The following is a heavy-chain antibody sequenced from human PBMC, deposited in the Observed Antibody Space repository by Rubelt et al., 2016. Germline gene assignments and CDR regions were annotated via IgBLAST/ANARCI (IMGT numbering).Heavy chain of an antibody. CDR3: ARDLRIVGATTRYYYYGMDV. J-gene: IGHJ6*02. CDR2: ISTSSSYI. V-gene: IGHV3-21*01. Sequence: VSSISTSSSYIYYADSVKGRFTISRDNSKNTMYLQMNSLRAEDTAVYYCARDLRIVGATTRYYYYGMDVWGQGTTVTVSS. D-gene: IGHD1-26*01.